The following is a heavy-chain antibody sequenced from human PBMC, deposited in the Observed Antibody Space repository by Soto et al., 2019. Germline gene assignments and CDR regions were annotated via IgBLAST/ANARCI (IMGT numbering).Heavy chain of an antibody. J-gene: IGHJ6*02. D-gene: IGHD2-15*01. CDR1: GGTFSSYA. Sequence: QVQLVQSGAEVKKPGSSVKVSCKASGGTFSSYAISWVRQAPGQGLEWMGGIIPIFGTANYAQKFQGRVTITADESTSTAYMELSSLRSEDTAVYYCARDRRCSGGSCSSDYYYYGMDVWGQGTTVTVSS. CDR2: IIPIFGTA. CDR3: ARDRRCSGGSCSSDYYYYGMDV. V-gene: IGHV1-69*01.